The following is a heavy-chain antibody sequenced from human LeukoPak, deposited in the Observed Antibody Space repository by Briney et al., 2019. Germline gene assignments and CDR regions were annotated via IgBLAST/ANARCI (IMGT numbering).Heavy chain of an antibody. Sequence: PGGSLRLSCAASGFTFDDYAMHWVRQAPGKGLEWVSGISWNSGSIGYADSVKGRFTISRDNAKNSLYLQMNSLRAEDTALYYCAKDSFLRDGEQLGDAFDIWGQGTMVTVSS. J-gene: IGHJ3*02. CDR2: ISWNSGSI. V-gene: IGHV3-9*01. D-gene: IGHD5-24*01. CDR1: GFTFDDYA. CDR3: AKDSFLRDGEQLGDAFDI.